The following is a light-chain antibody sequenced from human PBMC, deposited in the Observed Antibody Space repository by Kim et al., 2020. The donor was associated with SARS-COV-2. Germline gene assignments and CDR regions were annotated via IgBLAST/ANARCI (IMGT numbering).Light chain of an antibody. Sequence: VSPGERATLSCRASQSVSSKLAWYQQKPGQPPRLLIYGASTRATGIPARFSGSGSGTEFTLTISNLQSEDFAVYHCQQYSKWPLTFGGGTKVDIK. CDR3: QQYSKWPLT. V-gene: IGKV3-15*01. CDR1: QSVSSK. J-gene: IGKJ4*02. CDR2: GAS.